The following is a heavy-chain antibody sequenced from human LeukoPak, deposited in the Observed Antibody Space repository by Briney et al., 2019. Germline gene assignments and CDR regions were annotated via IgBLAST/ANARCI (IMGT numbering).Heavy chain of an antibody. D-gene: IGHD3-22*01. CDR2: INGAGSEK. J-gene: IGHJ4*02. Sequence: PGGSLRLSCVVSGFTFRAYWMTWVRQAPGKGLKWVANINGAGSEKYYVDSVKGRFTISRDNAKNSLFLQMNSLRDEDTAIYYCASPYDSSGYYDRWGQGTLVTVSS. CDR3: ASPYDSSGYYDR. CDR1: GFTFRAYW. V-gene: IGHV3-7*03.